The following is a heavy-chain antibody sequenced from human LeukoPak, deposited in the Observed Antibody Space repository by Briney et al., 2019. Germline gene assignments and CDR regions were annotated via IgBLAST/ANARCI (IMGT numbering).Heavy chain of an antibody. CDR1: GGSFSGYY. J-gene: IGHJ4*02. CDR3: ARGRNDFDWLLLGGSAIDY. Sequence: KPSETLSLTCAVYGGSFSGYYWSWIRQPPGKGLEWIGEINHSGSTNYNPSLKSRVTISVDTSKNQFSLKLSSVTAADTAVYYCARGRNDFDWLLLGGSAIDYWGQGTLVTVSS. CDR2: INHSGST. V-gene: IGHV4-34*01. D-gene: IGHD3-9*01.